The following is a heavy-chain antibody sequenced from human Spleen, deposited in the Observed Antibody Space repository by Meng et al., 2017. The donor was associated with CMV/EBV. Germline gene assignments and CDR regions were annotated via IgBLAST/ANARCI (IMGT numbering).Heavy chain of an antibody. V-gene: IGHV4-61*08. CDR3: VREARFLEWSMTPTGHAFEI. D-gene: IGHD3-3*01. CDR2: IYYSGRA. Sequence: SGPTLVKPTQTLTLTCTFSGFSLSTSGMCVSWVRQPPGKGLEWIGNIYYSGRANYNPSLQSRVTISVDTSKNQLSLKVNSLTAADTAVYYCVREARFLEWSMTPTGHAFEIWGQGTTVTVSS. J-gene: IGHJ3*02. CDR1: GFSLSTSGMC.